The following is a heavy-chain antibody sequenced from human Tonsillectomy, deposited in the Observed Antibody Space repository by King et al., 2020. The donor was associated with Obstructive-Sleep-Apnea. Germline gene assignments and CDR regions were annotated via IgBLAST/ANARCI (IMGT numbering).Heavy chain of an antibody. J-gene: IGHJ4*02. V-gene: IGHV1-46*01. CDR3: ARAHSGSYFDV. CDR2: INPSGGSP. D-gene: IGHD1-26*01. CDR1: GYTFVNYF. Sequence: AQLVQSGAEVRKPGASMKVSCKASGYTFVNYFLHWVRQAPGQGLEWMGIINPSGGSPNYAQRFQDRVTMTRDTSTSTVYMELSSLRFEDTAVYYCARAHSGSYFDVWGQGTLVTVSS.